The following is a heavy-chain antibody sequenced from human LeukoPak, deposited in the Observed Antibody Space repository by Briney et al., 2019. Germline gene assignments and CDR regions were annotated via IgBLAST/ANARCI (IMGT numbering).Heavy chain of an antibody. CDR1: GGSISSGSYY. Sequence: SETLSLTCTVSGGSISSGSYYWSWIRQPAGKGLEWIGRIYTSGSTYYNPSLKSRVTISVDTSKNQFSLKLSSVTAADTAVYYCASAPTSLGRYSYFFDYWGQGTLVTVSS. D-gene: IGHD2-15*01. CDR3: ASAPTSLGRYSYFFDY. V-gene: IGHV4-61*02. CDR2: IYTSGST. J-gene: IGHJ4*02.